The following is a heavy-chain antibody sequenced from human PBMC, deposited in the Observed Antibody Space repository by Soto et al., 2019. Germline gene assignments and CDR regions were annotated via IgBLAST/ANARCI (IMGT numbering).Heavy chain of an antibody. J-gene: IGHJ4*02. Sequence: QITVNESGPTLAKPTQTLTLTCSFSGFSLSTSGVGVGSIPQPPGTALEWLALIYWDDDKRYSPSLNSRLTNTKDRSKSQWVLTMSHMARLETSTYYCAHVALDSSGYYDFDYWGQGTLVTVSS. D-gene: IGHD3-22*01. CDR2: IYWDDDK. V-gene: IGHV2-5*02. CDR1: GFSLSTSGVG. CDR3: AHVALDSSGYYDFDY.